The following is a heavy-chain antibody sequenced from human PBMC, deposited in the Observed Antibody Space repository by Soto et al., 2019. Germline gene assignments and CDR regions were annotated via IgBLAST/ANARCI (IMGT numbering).Heavy chain of an antibody. CDR2: INHSGST. D-gene: IGHD6-19*01. V-gene: IGHV4-34*01. CDR1: GGSFSGYY. Sequence: SETLSLTCAVEGGSFSGYYWSWIRQPPGKGLEWIGEINHSGSTNYNPSLKSRVTISVDTSKNQFSLKLSSVTAADMAVYYCARDQRYSSGWYGEGWFDPWGQGTLVTVSS. J-gene: IGHJ5*02. CDR3: ARDQRYSSGWYGEGWFDP.